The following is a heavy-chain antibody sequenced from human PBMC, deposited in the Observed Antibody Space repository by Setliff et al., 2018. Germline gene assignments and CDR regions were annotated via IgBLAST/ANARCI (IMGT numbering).Heavy chain of an antibody. J-gene: IGHJ6*04. CDR2: IIPIFGTA. V-gene: IGHV1-69*06. D-gene: IGHD3-16*01. CDR1: GGTFSSYA. Sequence: GASVKVSCKASGGTFSSYAISWVRQAPGQGLEWMGRIIPIFGTANYAQKFQGRVTITADKSTSTAYMGLSRLRLEDTAVYYCAREGAGGRGFTFGAIYYYYGMDVWGKGTTVTVSS. CDR3: AREGAGGRGFTFGAIYYYYGMDV.